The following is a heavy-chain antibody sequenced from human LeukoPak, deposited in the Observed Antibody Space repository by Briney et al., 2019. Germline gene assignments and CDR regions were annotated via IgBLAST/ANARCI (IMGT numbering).Heavy chain of an antibody. Sequence: GESLKISCKGSGYRFTSYWIGWVRQLPGKGLEWMGIIHPGDSDTRYSPSFQGQVTISSDKSISTAYLQWSSLKASDTAMYYCATSGMVATPFLDFWGQGTLVTVSS. CDR1: GYRFTSYW. CDR3: ATSGMVATPFLDF. D-gene: IGHD5-12*01. CDR2: IHPGDSDT. J-gene: IGHJ4*02. V-gene: IGHV5-51*01.